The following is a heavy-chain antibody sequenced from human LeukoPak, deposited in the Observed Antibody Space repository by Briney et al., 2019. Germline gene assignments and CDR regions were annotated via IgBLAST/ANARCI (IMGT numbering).Heavy chain of an antibody. D-gene: IGHD5-18*01. CDR2: ISYDGSNK. J-gene: IGHJ4*02. Sequence: GGSLRLSCAASGFTFSSYAMHWVRQAPGKGLEWVAVISYDGSNKYYADSVKGRFTISRDNSKNTLYLQMNSLRAEDTAVYYCGGSYGFDFDYWGQGTLVTVSS. V-gene: IGHV3-30-3*01. CDR3: GGSYGFDFDY. CDR1: GFTFSSYA.